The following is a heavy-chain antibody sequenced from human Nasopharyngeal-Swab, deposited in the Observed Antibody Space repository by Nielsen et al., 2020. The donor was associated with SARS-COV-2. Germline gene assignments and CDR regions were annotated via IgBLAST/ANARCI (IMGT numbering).Heavy chain of an antibody. J-gene: IGHJ6*03. V-gene: IGHV1-69*06. D-gene: IGHD3-3*01. CDR3: ARDPAFDYDFWSAYYPTGHYYYMDV. CDR2: IIPMFNSA. Sequence: WVGQAPGQGLEWLGGIIPMFNSANYAQKFQGRITITADKSSSTAYMELSSLRSEDTAVYYCARDPAFDYDFWSAYYPTGHYYYMDVWGKGTTVTVSS.